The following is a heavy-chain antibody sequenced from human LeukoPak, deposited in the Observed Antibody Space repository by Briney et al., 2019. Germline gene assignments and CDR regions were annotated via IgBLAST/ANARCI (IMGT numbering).Heavy chain of an antibody. V-gene: IGHV3-23*01. CDR2: ISARGGST. CDR3: AKDQRWESPHYLDS. D-gene: IGHD1-26*01. J-gene: IGHJ4*02. Sequence: TGGSLRLSCAASGFTFSSSAMSWVRQVPGKGLEWVSGISARGGSTYYADSVRGRFTISRDNSKNTLYVQMNSLRDEDTAVNYCAKDQRWESPHYLDSWGQGTLVTVSS. CDR1: GFTFSSSA.